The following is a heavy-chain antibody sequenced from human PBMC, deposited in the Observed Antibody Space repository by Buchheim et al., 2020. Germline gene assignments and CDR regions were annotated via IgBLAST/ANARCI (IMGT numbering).Heavy chain of an antibody. V-gene: IGHV3-23*01. D-gene: IGHD3-3*01. CDR1: GFTFSSYA. J-gene: IGHJ5*02. Sequence: EVQLLESGGGLVQPGGSLRLSCAASGFTFSSYAMSWVRQAPGKGLEWVSAISGSGGSTYYADSVKGRFTISRDNSKKTLYLQMNSLRAGDTAVYYCAKRSDYDFWSGYYTDNWFDPWGQGTL. CDR2: ISGSGGST. CDR3: AKRSDYDFWSGYYTDNWFDP.